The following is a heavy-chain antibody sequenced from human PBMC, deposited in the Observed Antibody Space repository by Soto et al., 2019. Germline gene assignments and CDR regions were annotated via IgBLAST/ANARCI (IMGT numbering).Heavy chain of an antibody. J-gene: IGHJ4*02. Sequence: GGSLRLSCAASGFTFSSYAMSWVRQAPGKGLEWVSAISGSGGSTYYADSVKGRFTISRDNSKNTLYLQMNSLRAEDTAVYYCARVGYSNYDKGFLDYWGQGTLVTVSS. CDR3: ARVGYSNYDKGFLDY. D-gene: IGHD4-4*01. CDR2: ISGSGGST. V-gene: IGHV3-23*01. CDR1: GFTFSSYA.